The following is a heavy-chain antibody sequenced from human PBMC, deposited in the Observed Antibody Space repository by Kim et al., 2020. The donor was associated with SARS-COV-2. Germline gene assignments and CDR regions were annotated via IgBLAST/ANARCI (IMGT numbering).Heavy chain of an antibody. V-gene: IGHV3-72*01. D-gene: IGHD1-26*01. CDR2: IGNKASGYGT. Sequence: GGSLRLSCVASGFMFSDRRIDWVRHAPGKGLEWVGRIGNKASGYGTDYVSSLKGRFSISRDDSKNSVYLQMNSLKTEDTAVYYCAREDIGTYDCWGQGT. CDR3: AREDIGTYDC. J-gene: IGHJ4*02. CDR1: GFMFSDRR.